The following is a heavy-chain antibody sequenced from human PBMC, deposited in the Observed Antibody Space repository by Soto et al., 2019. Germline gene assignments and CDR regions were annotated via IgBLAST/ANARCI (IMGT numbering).Heavy chain of an antibody. V-gene: IGHV1-18*01. J-gene: IGHJ4*02. CDR1: GYTFTSYG. D-gene: IGHD2-2*01. CDR2: ISAYNGNT. Sequence: GASVKVSCKASGYTFTSYGISWLRQAPGQGLEWMGWISAYNGNTNYAQKLQGRVTMTTDTSTSTAYMELRSLRSDDTAVYYCARGYCSSTSCYPPYFDYWGQGTLVTVSS. CDR3: ARGYCSSTSCYPPYFDY.